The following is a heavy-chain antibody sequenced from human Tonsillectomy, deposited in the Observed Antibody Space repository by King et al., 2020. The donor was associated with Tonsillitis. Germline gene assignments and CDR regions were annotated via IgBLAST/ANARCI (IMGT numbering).Heavy chain of an antibody. CDR2: ISASSGST. J-gene: IGHJ4*02. CDR3: AKGSWGVNYGYFDY. D-gene: IGHD4/OR15-4a*01. Sequence: VQLVESGGGLVQPGGSLRLSCAASGFTFSSYAMSWVRQAPGKGLEWVSTISASSGSTYYADSVKGRVTISRDNSNNRQYLQMNSLRVEDTAMYYCAKGSWGVNYGYFDYWGQGTLVTVSS. V-gene: IGHV3-23*04. CDR1: GFTFSSYA.